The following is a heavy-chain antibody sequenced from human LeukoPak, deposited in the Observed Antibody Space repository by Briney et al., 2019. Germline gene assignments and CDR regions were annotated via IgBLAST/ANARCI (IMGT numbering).Heavy chain of an antibody. CDR2: MSPDSGYT. V-gene: IGHV1-8*03. CDR1: GYTFTHYD. J-gene: IGHJ5*02. D-gene: IGHD3-3*01. Sequence: ASVKVSCKASGYTFTHYDINWVRQASGQGLEWMGWMSPDSGYTGYSQKFRGRVSITRDTSIGTAYLELSSLRSDDTAVYYCARNPYEKGHFDHWGQGTLVTVSS. CDR3: ARNPYEKGHFDH.